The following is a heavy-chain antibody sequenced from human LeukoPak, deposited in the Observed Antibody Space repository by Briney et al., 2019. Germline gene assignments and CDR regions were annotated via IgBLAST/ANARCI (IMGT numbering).Heavy chain of an antibody. CDR2: IKQDGSEK. Sequence: GGSLRLSCAASGFTFSSYWMSWVRQAPGKGLEWVANIKQDGSEKYYVDSVKGRFTISRDNAKNSLYLQMNSVRAEDTAVYYCAREVDYYGSGSFIDNWFDPWGQGTLVTVSS. CDR1: GFTFSSYW. V-gene: IGHV3-7*01. CDR3: AREVDYYGSGSFIDNWFDP. J-gene: IGHJ5*02. D-gene: IGHD3-10*01.